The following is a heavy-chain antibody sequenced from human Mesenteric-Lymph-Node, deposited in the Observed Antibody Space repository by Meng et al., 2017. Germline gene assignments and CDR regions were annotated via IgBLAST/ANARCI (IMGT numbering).Heavy chain of an antibody. CDR3: SRGVDRPTRGNH. D-gene: IGHD2-15*01. J-gene: IGHJ4*02. CDR2: IRRSGNS. CDR1: CGSRSDYW. V-gene: IGHV4-34*01. Sequence: QLLPWHVWRLDPSETLAISCVTCCGSRSDYWCSLSHQSRRRRVEWIGEIRRSGNSVYNRYLQSRVTISADTSKNPITLKLNIVTSADTAVYFCSRGVDRPTRGNHWGQGTLVTVSS.